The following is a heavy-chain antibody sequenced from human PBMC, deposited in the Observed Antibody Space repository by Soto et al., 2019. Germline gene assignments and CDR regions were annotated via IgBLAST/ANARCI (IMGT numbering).Heavy chain of an antibody. CDR1: SESLSGYY. Sequence: QVQLQQWGAGLLKPSETLSLTCAVNSESLSGYYWSWIRQSPGKGLEWIGEIDGSGNTNSSPSLRSLVATSVDTSKIHFSLTLNSVSAADTAAYYCVGARGRLVGFAYWGQGTLVTVSS. CDR3: VGARGRLVGFAY. D-gene: IGHD6-6*01. J-gene: IGHJ4*02. V-gene: IGHV4-34*01. CDR2: IDGSGNT.